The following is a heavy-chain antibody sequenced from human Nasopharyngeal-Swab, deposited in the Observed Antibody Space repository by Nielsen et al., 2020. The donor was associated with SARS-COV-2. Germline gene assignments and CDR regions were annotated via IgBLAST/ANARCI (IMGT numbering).Heavy chain of an antibody. CDR2: IYAGGTT. V-gene: IGHV3-53*01. J-gene: IGHJ4*02. CDR3: ARDWDRYAVDF. D-gene: IGHD3-16*01. Sequence: VRDAPGKGRVWGSVIYAGGTTYYAESVKGRFTISRDNSKYTLYLQMNSLGAEETAVFYCARDWDRYAVDFWGQGTLVTVSS.